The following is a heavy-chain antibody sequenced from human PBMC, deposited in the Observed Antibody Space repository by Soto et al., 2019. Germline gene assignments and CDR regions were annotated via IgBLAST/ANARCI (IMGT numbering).Heavy chain of an antibody. CDR1: GFTFSSYS. CDR3: ARAFDFLVPTAY. Sequence: PGGSLRLSCAASGFTFSSYSTNWVRQAPGKGLEWVSYISSSSSTIYYADSVKGRFTISRDSAKSTLYLQMNSLRAEDTGVYYCARAFDFLVPTAYWGQGTLVTVSS. J-gene: IGHJ4*02. CDR2: ISSSSSTI. D-gene: IGHD3-9*01. V-gene: IGHV3-48*04.